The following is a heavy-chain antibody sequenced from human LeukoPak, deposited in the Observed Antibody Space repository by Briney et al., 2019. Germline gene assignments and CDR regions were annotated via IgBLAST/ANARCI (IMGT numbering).Heavy chain of an antibody. D-gene: IGHD2-2*01. Sequence: ASVKVSCKASGYTFTSYDINWVRQATGQGLEWMGWMNPNSGNTGYAQKFQGRVTITRNTSTSTAYMELSSLRSEDTAVYYCARSYCSSTSCFLGNWFDPWGQGTLVTVSS. CDR1: GYTFTSYD. J-gene: IGHJ5*02. CDR3: ARSYCSSTSCFLGNWFDP. CDR2: MNPNSGNT. V-gene: IGHV1-8*03.